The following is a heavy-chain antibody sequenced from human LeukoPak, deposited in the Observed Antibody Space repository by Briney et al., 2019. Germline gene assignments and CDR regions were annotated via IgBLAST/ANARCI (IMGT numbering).Heavy chain of an antibody. J-gene: IGHJ6*04. CDR3: ARDEGIYAGYYYGMDV. D-gene: IGHD2/OR15-2a*01. Sequence: PGAPSLTCAVSGGSIRAYYWSWIRQPPGKGLEWIGYISYSGSTNYNPYLQSRVTISVDTSKNQFSLKLSSVTAADTAVYYCARDEGIYAGYYYGMDVWGKGTTVTVSS. CDR1: GGSIRAYY. CDR2: ISYSGST. V-gene: IGHV4-59*01.